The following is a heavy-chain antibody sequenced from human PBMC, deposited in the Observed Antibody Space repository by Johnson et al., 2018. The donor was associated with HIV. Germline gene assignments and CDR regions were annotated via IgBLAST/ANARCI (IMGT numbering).Heavy chain of an antibody. J-gene: IGHJ3*02. V-gene: IGHV3-13*01. CDR3: VRGSGSYYLVKGAFDI. Sequence: MLLVESGGGVVRPGGSLRLSCAASGFTFDDYGMNWVRKAPGKGLEWVSVIVAAGDTYYRDSVKGRFTISRENAKNSLYLQMTTLRAEDTAVYYCVRGSGSYYLVKGAFDIWGQGTMVTVSS. CDR1: GFTFDDYG. CDR2: IVAAGDT. D-gene: IGHD1-26*01.